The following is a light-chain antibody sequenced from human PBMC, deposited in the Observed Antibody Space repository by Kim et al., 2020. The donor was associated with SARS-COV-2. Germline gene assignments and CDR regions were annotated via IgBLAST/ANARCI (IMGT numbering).Light chain of an antibody. Sequence: SSLGERATLSCRASQSVSSCLAWYQQKPGQAPRLLIYDASNRATGIPARFSGSGSGTDFTLTISSLEPEDFAVYYCQQRSDWPLTFGGGTKVDIK. V-gene: IGKV3-11*01. CDR2: DAS. CDR3: QQRSDWPLT. J-gene: IGKJ4*01. CDR1: QSVSSC.